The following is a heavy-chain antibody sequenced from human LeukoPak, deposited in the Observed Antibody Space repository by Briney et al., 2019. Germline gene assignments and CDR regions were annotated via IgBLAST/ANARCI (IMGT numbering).Heavy chain of an antibody. CDR2: IQSDGRNK. D-gene: IGHD5-18*01. V-gene: IGHV3-30*02. CDR1: GFTFSSYG. J-gene: IGHJ5*02. Sequence: GGSLRLSCEASGFTFSSYGMHWVRQAPGKGLDWVAIIQSDGRNKFYADSVKGRFTISRDNSKNTMYLQMNSLRAEDTAVYYCAKVRDLDTVLGRFDNWGQGTLVTVSS. CDR3: AKVRDLDTVLGRFDN.